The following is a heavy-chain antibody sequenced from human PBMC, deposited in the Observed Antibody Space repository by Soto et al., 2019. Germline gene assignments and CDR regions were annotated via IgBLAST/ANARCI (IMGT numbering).Heavy chain of an antibody. V-gene: IGHV1-69*06. CDR1: GGTFSSNA. J-gene: IGHJ4*02. CDR2: IIPIYASP. Sequence: QVQLVQSGAEVKKPGSSVKVSCKASGGTFSSNAISWVRQAPGQGLEWMGGIIPIYASPNYAQNFRGRVKVTADKATSTAYLELSRLKFADSAIYYCAVTVTGSRSPLAHWGRGTLVIVSS. CDR3: AVTVTGSRSPLAH. D-gene: IGHD3-9*01.